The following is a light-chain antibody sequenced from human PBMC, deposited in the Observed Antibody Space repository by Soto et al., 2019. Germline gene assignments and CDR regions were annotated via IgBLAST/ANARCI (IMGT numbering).Light chain of an antibody. CDR1: QSVLYSSNNKNY. CDR2: WAS. J-gene: IGKJ1*01. V-gene: IGKV4-1*01. CDR3: QQYYITPQT. Sequence: DIVMTQSPGSLAVSLGERATINCKSSQSVLYSSNNKNYLAWYQQKPGQPPKLLIYWASTRESGVPDRFGGSGSGTDCPLTISSLQAEDVAVYYCQQYYITPQTFGQGTKVEIK.